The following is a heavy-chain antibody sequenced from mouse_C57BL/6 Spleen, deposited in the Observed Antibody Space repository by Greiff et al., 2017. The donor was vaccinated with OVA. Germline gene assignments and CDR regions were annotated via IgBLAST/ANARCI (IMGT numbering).Heavy chain of an antibody. J-gene: IGHJ4*01. Sequence: VQLQQSGAELVKPGASVKLSCTASGFNIKDYYMHWVKQRTEQGLEWIGRIDPEDGETKYAPKFQGKATITADTSSNTAYLQLSSLTSEDTAVYYCAKPSIYYYGSSHPYAMDYWGQGTSVTGSS. CDR2: IDPEDGET. CDR3: AKPSIYYYGSSHPYAMDY. CDR1: GFNIKDYY. V-gene: IGHV14-2*01. D-gene: IGHD1-1*01.